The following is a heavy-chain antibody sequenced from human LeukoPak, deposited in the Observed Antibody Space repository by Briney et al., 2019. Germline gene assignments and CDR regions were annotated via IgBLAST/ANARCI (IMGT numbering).Heavy chain of an antibody. CDR1: GGSISSYY. D-gene: IGHD4-17*01. CDR2: IYNSGST. CDR3: ARRPTVTTFFDY. J-gene: IGHJ4*02. V-gene: IGHV4-59*01. Sequence: SETLSLTCTASGGSISSYYWSWIRQPPGKGLEWIGYIYNSGSTNYNPSLKSRVTISVDTSKNQFSLKLSSVTAADTAVYYCARRPTVTTFFDYWGQGTVVTVSS.